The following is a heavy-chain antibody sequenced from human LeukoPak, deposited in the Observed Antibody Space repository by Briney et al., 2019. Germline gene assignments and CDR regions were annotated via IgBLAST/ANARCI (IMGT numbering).Heavy chain of an antibody. CDR1: GGSFSGYY. Sequence: PSETLSLTCAVYGGSFSGYYWSWIRQPPGKGLEWIGEINHSGSTTYNPSLKSRVTISVDTSKNQFSLKLSSVTAADTAVYYCARDRGYCSSTSCSDNNWFDPWGQGTLVTVSS. J-gene: IGHJ5*02. CDR3: ARDRGYCSSTSCSDNNWFDP. D-gene: IGHD2-2*01. CDR2: INHSGST. V-gene: IGHV4-34*01.